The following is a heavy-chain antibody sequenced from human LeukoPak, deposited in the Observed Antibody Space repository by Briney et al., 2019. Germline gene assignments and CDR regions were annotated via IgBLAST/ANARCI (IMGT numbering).Heavy chain of an antibody. D-gene: IGHD2-15*01. J-gene: IGHJ4*02. CDR3: ARDGCSGRSCSRFDY. V-gene: IGHV3-53*01. CDR2: IYSSGIT. CDR1: GFTFSSYS. Sequence: GGSLRLSCAASGFTFSSYSMNWVRQAPGKGLEWVSVIYSSGITYYADSVKGRFTFSRDDSKNTVHLQMNSLRAEDTAVYYCARDGCSGRSCSRFDYWGQGTRVTVSS.